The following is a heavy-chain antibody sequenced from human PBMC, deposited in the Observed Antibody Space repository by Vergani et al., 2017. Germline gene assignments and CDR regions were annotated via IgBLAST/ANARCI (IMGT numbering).Heavy chain of an antibody. Sequence: EVHLVQSGAEVKKRGESLTISCQISGYSFTNYRIVCVRQMPGKCLDWMGIIHPADSYTRYSPSFQGQVTISVDKSISTAYRQRSSLSASDSAMYYCARLYGRDSSGSKYFDYWGQGTLVTVSS. CDR1: GYSFTNYR. CDR3: ARLYGRDSSGSKYFDY. V-gene: IGHV5-51*01. D-gene: IGHD3-22*01. J-gene: IGHJ4*02. CDR2: IHPADSYT.